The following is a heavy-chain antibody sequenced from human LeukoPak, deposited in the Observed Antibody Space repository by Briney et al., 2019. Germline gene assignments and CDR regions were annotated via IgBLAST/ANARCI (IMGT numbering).Heavy chain of an antibody. D-gene: IGHD3-22*01. CDR2: IYPGDSDT. V-gene: IGHV5-51*01. CDR3: ARAYYDSSGYYFDY. CDR1: GYSFTNYW. J-gene: IGHJ4*02. Sequence: GESLKISCKGSGYSFTNYWIGWVRQMPGKGLEWMGIIYPGDSDTRYSPSFQGQVTISADKSINTAYLQWRSLKASDTAMYYCARAYYDSSGYYFDYWGQGTLVTVSS.